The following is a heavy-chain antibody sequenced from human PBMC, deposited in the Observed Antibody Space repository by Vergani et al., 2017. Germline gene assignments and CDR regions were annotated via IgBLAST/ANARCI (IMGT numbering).Heavy chain of an antibody. V-gene: IGHV3-23*01. CDR3: AKDTVPREGYFDY. CDR1: EFTFSNSA. D-gene: IGHD4-11*01. J-gene: IGHJ4*02. CDR2: ISGSGGST. Sequence: EVQLLESGGGLVQPGGSLRLTCAASEFTFSNSAMNWVRQAPGKGLEWVSAISGSGGSTYYADSVKGRFTISRDNSKNTLYLQMNSLRAEDTAVYYCAKDTVPREGYFDYWGQGTLVTVSS.